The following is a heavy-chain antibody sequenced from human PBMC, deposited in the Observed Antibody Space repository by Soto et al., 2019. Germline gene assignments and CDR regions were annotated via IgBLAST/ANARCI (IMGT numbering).Heavy chain of an antibody. CDR1: GFTFDDYA. CDR3: ANDQGYGDSGPLDY. CDR2: ISWNSGSI. D-gene: IGHD4-17*01. Sequence: EVQLVESGGGLVQPGRSLRLSCAASGFTFDDYAMHWVRQAPGKGLEWVSGISWNSGSIGYADSVKGRFTISRDNAKNSLYLQMNSLRAEDTALYYCANDQGYGDSGPLDYWGQGTLVTVSS. J-gene: IGHJ4*02. V-gene: IGHV3-9*01.